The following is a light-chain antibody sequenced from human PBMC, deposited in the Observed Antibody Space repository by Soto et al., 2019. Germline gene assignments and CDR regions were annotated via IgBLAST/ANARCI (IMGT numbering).Light chain of an antibody. V-gene: IGKV1-39*01. CDR1: QRISTS. CDR2: AAS. CDR3: QQSYLTPRT. Sequence: IQMTQSPSSLSASVGDRVTITCRASQRISTSLNRYQHQVGRAPKLLIYAASSLQTGVPSRFSGSGSGTDFTLTISSLQPEDFATYYCQQSYLTPRTFGQGTKLEIK. J-gene: IGKJ2*01.